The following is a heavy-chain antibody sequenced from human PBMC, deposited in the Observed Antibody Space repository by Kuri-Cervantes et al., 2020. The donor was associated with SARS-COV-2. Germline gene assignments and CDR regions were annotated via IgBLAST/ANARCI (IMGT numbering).Heavy chain of an antibody. J-gene: IGHJ4*02. CDR2: ISGSGGST. D-gene: IGHD6-19*01. Sequence: GESLKISCAASGFTFSSYAMSWVRQAPGKGLEWVSAISGSGGSTYYADSVKGQFTISRDNSKNTLYLQMNSLRAEDTAVYYCANVVAVAGFRPDYWGQGTLVTVSS. CDR1: GFTFSSYA. V-gene: IGHV3-23*01. CDR3: ANVVAVAGFRPDY.